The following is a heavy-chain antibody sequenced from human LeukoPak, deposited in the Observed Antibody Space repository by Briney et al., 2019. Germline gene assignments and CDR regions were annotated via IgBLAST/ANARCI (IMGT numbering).Heavy chain of an antibody. CDR2: IYYSGST. CDR3: ARDLTVRNYGMDV. CDR1: AGSISSGGYY. D-gene: IGHD3-10*01. Sequence: SETLSLTCTVSAGSISSGGYYWSWIRQHPGKGLEWIGYIYYSGSTYYNPSLKSRVTISVDTSKNQFSLKLSSVTAADTAVYYCARDLTVRNYGMDVWGQGTTVTVSS. V-gene: IGHV4-31*03. J-gene: IGHJ6*02.